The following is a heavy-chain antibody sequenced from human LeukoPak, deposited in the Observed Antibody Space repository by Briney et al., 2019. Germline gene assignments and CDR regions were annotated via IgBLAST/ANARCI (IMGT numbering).Heavy chain of an antibody. V-gene: IGHV3-74*01. D-gene: IGHD5-24*01. CDR2: IDIDGKST. J-gene: IGHJ4*02. CDR1: GFTFNTYF. Sequence: PGGSLRLSCAASGFTFNTYFMHWVRHAPGKGLVWVSRIDIDGKSTTYADSVKGGFTISRDNAKNMLYLQMNSLRAEDTAVYYCVRDKDGYNFWGQGTLVSVSS. CDR3: VRDKDGYNF.